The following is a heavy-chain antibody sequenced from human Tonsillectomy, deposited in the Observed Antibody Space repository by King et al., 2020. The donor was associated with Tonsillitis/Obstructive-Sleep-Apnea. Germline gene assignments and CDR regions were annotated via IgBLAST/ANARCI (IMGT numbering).Heavy chain of an antibody. Sequence: QLVQSGGGVVQPGRSLRLSCAASGFTFSSYGMHWVRQAPGKGLEWVAVISYDGSNKYYADSVKGRFTISRDNSKNTLYLQMNSLRAEDTAVYYCAKDRLTAAMKYRFFDYWGQGTLVTVSS. J-gene: IGHJ4*02. CDR3: AKDRLTAAMKYRFFDY. V-gene: IGHV3-30*18. D-gene: IGHD2-2*01. CDR1: GFTFSSYG. CDR2: ISYDGSNK.